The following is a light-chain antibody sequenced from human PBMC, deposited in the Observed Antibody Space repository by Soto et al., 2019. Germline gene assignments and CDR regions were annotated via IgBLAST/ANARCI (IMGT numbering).Light chain of an antibody. V-gene: IGKV3-15*01. CDR2: GAS. Sequence: EIVMTQSPATLSVSPGERATLSCMACQSVSSDLAWYQQKPGQAPRLLIYGASSRATGIPATFSGSGSGTEFTLTISSLQSEDFAGYYCQQYNSWPFTFGGGTKVDI. CDR3: QQYNSWPFT. CDR1: QSVSSD. J-gene: IGKJ4*01.